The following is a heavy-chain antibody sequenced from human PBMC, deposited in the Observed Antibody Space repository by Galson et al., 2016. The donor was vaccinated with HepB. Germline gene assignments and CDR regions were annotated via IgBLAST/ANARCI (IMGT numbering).Heavy chain of an antibody. V-gene: IGHV3-7*01. CDR3: ARGTGMDG. CDR1: GFTFTGNW. Sequence: SLRLSCAASGFTFTGNWMNWVRQAPGKGLEWVASINRDGDEKYYVDFVKGRFTISRDNAKNSLYLQMNSLRVEDTAVYYCARGTGMDGWGQGTTVTVSS. CDR2: INRDGDEK. J-gene: IGHJ6*02.